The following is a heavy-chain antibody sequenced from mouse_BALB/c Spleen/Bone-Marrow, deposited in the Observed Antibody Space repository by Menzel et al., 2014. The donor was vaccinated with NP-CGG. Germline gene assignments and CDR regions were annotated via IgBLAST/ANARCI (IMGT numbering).Heavy chain of an antibody. V-gene: IGHV5-9-4*01. D-gene: IGHD3-2*02. CDR3: ARSPQRDYAMDY. CDR1: GFTFSSYA. CDR2: ISSGGSYT. J-gene: IGHJ4*01. Sequence: EVHLVESGGGLVKPGGSLKLSCAASGFTFSSYAMSWVRQSPEKRLEWVAEISSGGSYTYYPDTVTGRSTISRDNAKNTLYLEMSSLRSEDTAMYYCARSPQRDYAMDYWGQGTSVTVSS.